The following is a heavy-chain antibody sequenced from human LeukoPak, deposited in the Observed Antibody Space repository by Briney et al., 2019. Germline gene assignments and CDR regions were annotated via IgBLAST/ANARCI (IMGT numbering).Heavy chain of an antibody. CDR2: VSGNGVST. V-gene: IGHV3-23*01. Sequence: PGGSLRLSCAASGFTFSNYAVSWVRQAPGKGLEWVSAVSGNGVSTYYADSVKGRFTISRDNSKNTLYQQMNSLRAEDTAVYYCARDRIDLRYCSGGSCYLDYWGQGTLVTVSS. CDR3: ARDRIDLRYCSGGSCYLDY. J-gene: IGHJ4*02. CDR1: GFTFSNYA. D-gene: IGHD2-15*01.